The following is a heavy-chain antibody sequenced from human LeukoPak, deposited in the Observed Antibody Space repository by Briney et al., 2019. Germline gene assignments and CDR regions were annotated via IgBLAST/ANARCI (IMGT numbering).Heavy chain of an antibody. V-gene: IGHV1-18*04. CDR1: GYTFTSYY. J-gene: IGHJ4*02. D-gene: IGHD3-22*01. CDR3: TRDQNRGGYYDTSGYHGY. Sequence: ASVKVSCKASGYTFTSYYMHWVRQAPGQGLEWMGWISAYDGNTNYAQKLQGRVTLTTDTSTSTAYMELRSLRSDDTAVYYCTRDQNRGGYYDTSGYHGYWGQGTLVTVSS. CDR2: ISAYDGNT.